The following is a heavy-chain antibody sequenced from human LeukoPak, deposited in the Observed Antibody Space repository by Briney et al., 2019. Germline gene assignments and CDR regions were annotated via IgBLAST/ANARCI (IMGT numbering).Heavy chain of an antibody. CDR1: GFTFSSFE. D-gene: IGHD1-26*01. V-gene: IGHV3-48*03. CDR3: ARDWSYYFDY. J-gene: IGHJ4*02. Sequence: PGGSLRLSCAASGFTFSSFEMNWVRQAPGKGLEWISYISSSGITMYYADSVKGRFTISRDNAKSSLYLQMNSLRAEDTAVYYCARDWSYYFDYWGQGTLVTVPS. CDR2: ISSSGITM.